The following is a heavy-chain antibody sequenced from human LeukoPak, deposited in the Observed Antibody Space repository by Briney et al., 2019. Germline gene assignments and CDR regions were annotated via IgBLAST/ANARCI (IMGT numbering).Heavy chain of an antibody. D-gene: IGHD3-10*01. Sequence: SQTLSLTCTVSGGSISSGGYYWSWIRQHPGKGLEWIGYIYYSGSTYYNPSLKSRVTISVDTSKNQSSLKLSSVTAADTAVYYCARETYGSGSSYWGQGTLVTVSS. CDR1: GGSISSGGYY. V-gene: IGHV4-31*03. CDR2: IYYSGST. J-gene: IGHJ4*02. CDR3: ARETYGSGSSY.